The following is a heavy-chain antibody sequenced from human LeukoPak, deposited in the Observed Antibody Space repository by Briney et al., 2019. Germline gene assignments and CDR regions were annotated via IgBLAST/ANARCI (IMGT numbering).Heavy chain of an antibody. D-gene: IGHD3-22*01. CDR1: GGTFSSYA. CDR2: IIPIFGTA. V-gene: IGHV1-69*01. J-gene: IGHJ5*02. Sequence: GASVKVSCKASGGTFSSYAISWVRQAPGQGLEWMGGIIPIFGTANYAQKFQGRVTITADESTSTAYMELSSLRSEDTAVYYCARDMESGAYYYDSSGYYAGSHTAGFDPWGQGTLVTVSS. CDR3: ARDMESGAYYYDSSGYYAGSHTAGFDP.